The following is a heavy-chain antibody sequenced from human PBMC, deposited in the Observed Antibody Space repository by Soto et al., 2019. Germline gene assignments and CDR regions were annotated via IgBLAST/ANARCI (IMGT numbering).Heavy chain of an antibody. CDR1: GFTFSSYW. D-gene: IGHD3-3*01. V-gene: IGHV3-7*05. CDR2: IKQDGSEK. CDR3: ARDHMYYDFWSGYFDYGMDV. J-gene: IGHJ6*02. Sequence: GGSLRLSCAASGFTFSSYWMSWVRQAPGKGQEWVANIKQDGSEKYYVDSVKGRFTISRDNAKNSLYLQMNSLRAEDTAVYYCARDHMYYDFWSGYFDYGMDVWGQGTTVTVSS.